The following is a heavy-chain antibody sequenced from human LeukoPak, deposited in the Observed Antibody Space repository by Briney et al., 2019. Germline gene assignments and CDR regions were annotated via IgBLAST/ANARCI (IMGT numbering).Heavy chain of an antibody. V-gene: IGHV4-34*01. CDR3: ARGRTIMVRGRNWFDP. Sequence: SETLSLTCAVYGGSFSGYYWSWIRQPPGKGLEWIGEINHSGSTNYNPSLKSRVTISVDTSKNQFSLKLSSVTAADTAVYYCARGRTIMVRGRNWFDPWGQGTLVTVSS. CDR1: GGSFSGYY. J-gene: IGHJ5*02. CDR2: INHSGST. D-gene: IGHD3-10*01.